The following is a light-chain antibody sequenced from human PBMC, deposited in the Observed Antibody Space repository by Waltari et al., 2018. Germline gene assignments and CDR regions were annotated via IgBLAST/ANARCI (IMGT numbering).Light chain of an antibody. Sequence: QSALTQPVSVSGSPGQSITISCTGTSSDVGSYTLVSWFQHHPGKAPQLMIYEGSKRPSGVSNRFSGSKSGNTASLTISGLQAEDEADYYCCSYASGDTILFGGGTKLTVL. CDR2: EGS. CDR3: CSYASGDTIL. J-gene: IGLJ2*01. CDR1: SSDVGSYTL. V-gene: IGLV2-23*01.